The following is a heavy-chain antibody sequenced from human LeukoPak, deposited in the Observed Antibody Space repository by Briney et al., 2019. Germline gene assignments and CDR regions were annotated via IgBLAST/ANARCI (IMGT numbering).Heavy chain of an antibody. CDR3: ARLLGYPDWFDP. V-gene: IGHV4-39*01. Sequence: PSETLSLTCTVSGGSNSSSSYCWGWIRQPPGKGLEWIGSIYYSGSTYYNPSLKSRVTISVDTSKNQFSLKLSSVTAADTAVYYCARLLGYPDWFDPWGQGTLSPSPQ. D-gene: IGHD2-15*01. CDR1: GGSNSSSSYC. J-gene: IGHJ5*02. CDR2: IYYSGST.